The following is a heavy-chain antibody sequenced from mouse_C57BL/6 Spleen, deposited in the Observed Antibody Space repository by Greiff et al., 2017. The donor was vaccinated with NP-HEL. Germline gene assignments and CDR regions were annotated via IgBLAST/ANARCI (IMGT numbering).Heavy chain of an antibody. V-gene: IGHV5-6*01. J-gene: IGHJ3*01. CDR2: ISSGGSYT. Sequence: EVQLQQSGGDLVKPGGSLKLSCAASGFTFSSYGMSWVRQTPDKRLEWVATISSGGSYTYYPDSVKGRFTISRDNAKNTLYLQMSSLKSEDTAMYYCARIYYESWFAYWGQGTLVTVSA. CDR1: GFTFSSYG. D-gene: IGHD2-4*01. CDR3: ARIYYESWFAY.